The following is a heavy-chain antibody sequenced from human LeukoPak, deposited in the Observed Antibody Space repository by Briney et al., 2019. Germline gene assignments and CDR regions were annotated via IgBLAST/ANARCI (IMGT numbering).Heavy chain of an antibody. V-gene: IGHV4-34*01. J-gene: IGHJ4*02. D-gene: IGHD4-17*01. Sequence: SQTLSLTCAVYGGSFSGYYWSWIRQPPGKGLEWIGEINHSGSTNYNPSLKSRVTISVDTSKNQFSLKLSSVTAADTAVYYCARSTTTVTKYYFDYWGQGTLVTVSS. CDR2: INHSGST. CDR1: GGSFSGYY. CDR3: ARSTTTVTKYYFDY.